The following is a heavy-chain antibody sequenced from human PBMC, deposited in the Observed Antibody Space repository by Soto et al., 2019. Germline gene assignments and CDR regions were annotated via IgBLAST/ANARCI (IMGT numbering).Heavy chain of an antibody. CDR1: GFTFSSYS. Sequence: GSLSLSCAASGFTFSSYSMNWVRQAPGKGLEWVSSISSSSSYIYYADSVKGRFTISRDNAKNSLYLQMNSLRAEDTAVYYCARGMTTVTTALDYWAQGTLVSVS. J-gene: IGHJ4*02. CDR2: ISSSSSYI. V-gene: IGHV3-21*01. D-gene: IGHD4-4*01. CDR3: ARGMTTVTTALDY.